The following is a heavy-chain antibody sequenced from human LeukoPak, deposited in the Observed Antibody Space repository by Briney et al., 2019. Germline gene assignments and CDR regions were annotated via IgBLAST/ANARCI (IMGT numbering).Heavy chain of an antibody. CDR1: GYSISSGYY. D-gene: IGHD3-22*01. J-gene: IGHJ3*02. CDR3: ARGAGVVVIHDAFDI. CDR2: IYHSGST. Sequence: SETLSLTCTVSGYSISSGYYWGWIRQPPGKGLEWIGSIYHSGSTYYNPSLKSRVTISVDKSKNQFSLKLSSVTAADTAVYYCARGAGVVVIHDAFDIWGQGTMVTVSS. V-gene: IGHV4-38-2*02.